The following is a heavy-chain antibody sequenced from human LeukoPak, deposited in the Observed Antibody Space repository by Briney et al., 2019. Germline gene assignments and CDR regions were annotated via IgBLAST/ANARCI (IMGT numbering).Heavy chain of an antibody. D-gene: IGHD1-1*01. Sequence: GSLRLSCAASGFTVSSNYMSWVRQAPGKGLEWIGSIYHSGSTYYNPSLKSRVTISVDTSKNQFSLKLSSVTAADTAVYYCARDSSKRKGTDYWGQGTLVTVSS. CDR3: ARDSSKRKGTDY. CDR1: GFTVSSNY. J-gene: IGHJ4*02. V-gene: IGHV4-38-2*02. CDR2: IYHSGST.